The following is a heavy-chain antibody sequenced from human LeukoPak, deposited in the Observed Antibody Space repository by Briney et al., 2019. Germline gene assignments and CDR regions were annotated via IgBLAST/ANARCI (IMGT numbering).Heavy chain of an antibody. CDR3: AKGRWPDYYDSSGHFDH. CDR2: ISGSGGST. V-gene: IGHV3-23*01. D-gene: IGHD3-22*01. Sequence: QPGGSLRLSCAASGFTFSSYAMSWVHQAPGKGLEWVSAISGSGGSTYYADSVKGRFTISRDNSKNTLYLQMNSLRAEDTAVYYCAKGRWPDYYDSSGHFDHWGQGTLVTVSS. CDR1: GFTFSSYA. J-gene: IGHJ4*02.